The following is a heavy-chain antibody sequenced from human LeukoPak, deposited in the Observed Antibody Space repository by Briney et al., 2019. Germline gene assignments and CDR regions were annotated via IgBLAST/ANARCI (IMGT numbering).Heavy chain of an antibody. CDR2: ISSSSSTI. V-gene: IGHV3-11*04. Sequence: GGSLILSCAASGFTFSDYYLSWSRHAPGKGLEGVSYISSSSSTINYEDSVKGRFTISRDNSKNTLYLQMNSLRAEDTAVYYCASVIRAFDYWGQGALVTVSS. CDR1: GFTFSDYY. CDR3: ASVIRAFDY. J-gene: IGHJ4*02. D-gene: IGHD1-26*01.